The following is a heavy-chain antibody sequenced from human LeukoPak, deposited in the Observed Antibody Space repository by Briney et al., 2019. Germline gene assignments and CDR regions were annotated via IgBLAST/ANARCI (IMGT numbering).Heavy chain of an antibody. CDR2: IKQDGSEK. Sequence: GGSLRLSCAASGFTFSSYWMGWVRQAPGKGLEWVANIKQDGSEKYYVDSVKGRFTISRDNAKNSLYLQMNSLRAEDTAVYYCARVEVWVVRTKSSPYYYDSSGHRYFDYWGQGTLVTVSS. V-gene: IGHV3-7*01. J-gene: IGHJ4*02. CDR3: ARVEVWVVRTKSSPYYYDSSGHRYFDY. D-gene: IGHD3-22*01. CDR1: GFTFSSYW.